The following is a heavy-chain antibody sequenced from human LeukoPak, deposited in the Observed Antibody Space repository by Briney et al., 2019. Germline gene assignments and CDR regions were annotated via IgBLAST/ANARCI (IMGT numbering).Heavy chain of an antibody. CDR2: ISSSSSYI. D-gene: IGHD1-14*01. J-gene: IGHJ4*02. V-gene: IGHV3-21*01. CDR1: GFTFSSYA. Sequence: GGSLRLSCAASGFTFSSYAMSWVRQAPGQGLEWVSSISSSSSYIYYADSVKGRFTISRDNAKNSLYLQMNSLRAEDTAVYYCARDRHGEPSYWGQGTLVTVSS. CDR3: ARDRHGEPSY.